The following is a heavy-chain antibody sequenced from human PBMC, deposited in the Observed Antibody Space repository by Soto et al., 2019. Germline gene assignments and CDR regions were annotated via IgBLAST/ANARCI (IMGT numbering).Heavy chain of an antibody. J-gene: IGHJ5*02. V-gene: IGHV2-5*02. Sequence: SGPTLVNPTQTLTLTCTFSGFSLSTSGVGVGWIRQPPGKALEWLALIYWDDDKRYSPSLXXRLTITKDTSKNQVVLTMTNMDTLDTATYYCAHSPELRFLHWLPQNNRPNWFEPWGQGTLVTLSS. D-gene: IGHD3-3*01. CDR3: AHSPELRFLHWLPQNNRPNWFEP. CDR1: GFSLSTSGVG. CDR2: IYWDDDK.